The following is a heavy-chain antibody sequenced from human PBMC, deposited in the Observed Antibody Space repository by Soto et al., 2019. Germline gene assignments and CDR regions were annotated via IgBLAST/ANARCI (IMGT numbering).Heavy chain of an antibody. CDR1: GFTFSDYW. Sequence: RASVKVSCKASGFTFSDYWMHWVRRAPGQGLEWMGIIDPNGGRRNYAQKFQGRVTITTDTSTSTLYMDLSSLRYEDTAVYYCAGDNSRHVGTGAASGWFDPWGQGALVTVSS. J-gene: IGHJ5*02. CDR3: AGDNSRHVGTGAASGWFDP. D-gene: IGHD1-26*01. V-gene: IGHV1-46*01. CDR2: IDPNGGRR.